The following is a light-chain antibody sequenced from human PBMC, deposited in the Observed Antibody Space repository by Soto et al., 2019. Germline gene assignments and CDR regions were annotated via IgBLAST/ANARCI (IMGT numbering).Light chain of an antibody. J-gene: IGKJ2*01. Sequence: DIQMTQSPSSLSASVGDRVTITCRASQSISTYLHWYQQKPGKAPNLLIYAASNLQSGVPSRFTGRGSGTGFTLTISSLQPEDSATYYCQQSYSTPRTFWQGTKLEIK. V-gene: IGKV1-39*01. CDR1: QSISTY. CDR2: AAS. CDR3: QQSYSTPRT.